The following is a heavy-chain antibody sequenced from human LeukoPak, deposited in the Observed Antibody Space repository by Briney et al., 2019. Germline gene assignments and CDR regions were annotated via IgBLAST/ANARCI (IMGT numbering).Heavy chain of an antibody. D-gene: IGHD3-22*01. CDR3: AKRGVVIRVILVGFHKEAYYFDS. CDR2: LCDSGGRT. Sequence: PGGSLRLSCAVSGISLSNYVMSWVRQTPGKGRGWVAGLCDSGGRTNYADSVKGRFTISRDNPKNTLYLQMNSLRAEHTAVYFCAKRGVVIRVILVGFHKEAYYFDSWGQGALVTVSS. J-gene: IGHJ4*02. CDR1: GISLSNYV. V-gene: IGHV3-23*01.